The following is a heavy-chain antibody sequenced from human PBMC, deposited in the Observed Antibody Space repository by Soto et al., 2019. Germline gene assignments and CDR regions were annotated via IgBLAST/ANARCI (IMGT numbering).Heavy chain of an antibody. J-gene: IGHJ3*02. V-gene: IGHV2-5*02. CDR1: GFSLSTSGVG. CDR2: IYWDDDK. Sequence: SGPTLVNPTQTLTLTCTFSGFSLSTSGVGVGWIRLPPGKALDWLALIYWDDDKHYSPSLKSRLTITKDTSKNQVVLIMTNMDPVDTATYYCARIPSLSGGSYPTGGAFDIWGQGTMVTVSS. D-gene: IGHD1-26*01. CDR3: ARIPSLSGGSYPTGGAFDI.